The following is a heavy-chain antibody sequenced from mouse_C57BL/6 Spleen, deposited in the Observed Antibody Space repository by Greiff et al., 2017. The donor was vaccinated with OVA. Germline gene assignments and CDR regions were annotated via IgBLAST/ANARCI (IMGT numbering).Heavy chain of an antibody. CDR3: ASIYYDYSSWFAY. J-gene: IGHJ3*01. CDR1: GYSFTDYN. V-gene: IGHV1-39*01. Sequence: EVKLMESGPELVKPGASVKISCKASGYSFTDYNMNWVKQSNGKSLEWIGVINPNYGTTSYNQKFKGKATLTVDQSSSTAYMQLNSLTSEDSAVYYCASIYYDYSSWFAYWGQGTLVTVSA. D-gene: IGHD2-4*01. CDR2: INPNYGTT.